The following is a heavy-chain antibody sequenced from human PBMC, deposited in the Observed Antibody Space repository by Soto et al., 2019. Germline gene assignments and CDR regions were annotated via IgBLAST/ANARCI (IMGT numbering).Heavy chain of an antibody. CDR3: ARDNLPLLLRFLEWLRMDV. CDR2: IRSKAYGGTT. CDR1: GFPFGAYA. D-gene: IGHD3-3*01. J-gene: IGHJ6*04. V-gene: IGHV3-49*04. Sequence: GGSLRLSCSASGFPFGAYAMSWVRQAPGKGLEWVAFIRSKAYGGTTEYAASVKGRFTISRDDSKSIAYLQMNSLRAEDTAVYYCARDNLPLLLRFLEWLRMDVRGKGTTVTVSS.